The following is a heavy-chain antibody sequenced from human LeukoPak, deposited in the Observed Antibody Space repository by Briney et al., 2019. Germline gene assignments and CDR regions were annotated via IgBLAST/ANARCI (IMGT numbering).Heavy chain of an antibody. J-gene: IGHJ3*02. CDR3: ARDVVDGDAFDI. CDR1: GGSVSSGSYY. CDR2: IFYSGST. D-gene: IGHD2-15*01. Sequence: SETLSLTCTVSGGSVSSGSYYWSWIRQPPGKGLERIGYIFYSGSTNYNPSLKSRVTISVDTSKNQFSLKLSSVTAADTAVYYCARDVVDGDAFDIWGQGTMVTVSS. V-gene: IGHV4-61*01.